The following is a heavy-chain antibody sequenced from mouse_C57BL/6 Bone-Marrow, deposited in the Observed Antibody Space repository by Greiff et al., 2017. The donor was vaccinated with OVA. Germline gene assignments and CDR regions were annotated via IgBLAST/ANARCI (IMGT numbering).Heavy chain of an antibody. D-gene: IGHD1-1*01. CDR3: ARWGYYGSSYGYFDV. CDR1: GYTFTSYW. Sequence: QVQLKQPGAELVKPGASVKLSCKASGYTFTSYWMHWVKQRPGRGLEWIGRIDPNSGGTKYNEKFKSKATLTVDKPSSTAYMQLSSLTSEDSAVYDCARWGYYGSSYGYFDVWGTGTTVTVSS. CDR2: IDPNSGGT. J-gene: IGHJ1*03. V-gene: IGHV1-72*01.